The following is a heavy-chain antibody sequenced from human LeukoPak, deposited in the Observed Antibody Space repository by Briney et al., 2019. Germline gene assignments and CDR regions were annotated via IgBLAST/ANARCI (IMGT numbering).Heavy chain of an antibody. CDR1: GFAFSSYG. CDR2: IRGDGNDA. J-gene: IGHJ4*02. V-gene: IGHV3-74*01. Sequence: GGSLRLSCAASGFAFSSYGMHWVRQVPGKGLVWVSRIRGDGNDARYAESVKGRFTISRDNAKNTLYLQMNSLRDEDTAVYYCARDWFHAIDYWGQGTLVTVSS. CDR3: ARDWFHAIDY. D-gene: IGHD2/OR15-2a*01.